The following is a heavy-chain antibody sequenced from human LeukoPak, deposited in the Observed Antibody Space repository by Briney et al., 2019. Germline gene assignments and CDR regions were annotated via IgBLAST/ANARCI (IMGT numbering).Heavy chain of an antibody. D-gene: IGHD2-15*01. CDR1: GYTFTSYY. CDR2: INPSGGST. V-gene: IGHV1-46*01. Sequence: ASVKVSCKASGYTFTSYYMHWVRQAPGQGLEWMGIINPSGGSTTYAQKFQGRVTMTRDTSTTTVYMDLSSLRSEDTAVYYCASAGTYCSGGSCIWGQGTLVTVSS. CDR3: ASAGTYCSGGSCI. J-gene: IGHJ4*02.